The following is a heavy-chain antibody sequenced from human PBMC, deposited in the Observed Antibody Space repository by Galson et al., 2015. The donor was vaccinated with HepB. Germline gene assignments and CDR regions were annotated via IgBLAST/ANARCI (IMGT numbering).Heavy chain of an antibody. Sequence: SLRLSCAASGFTFSDYYMSWIRQAPGKGLEWVSYISSSGSTIYYADSVKGRFTVSRDNTKNSLYLQINSLRAEDTAVYYCARGLGYTSGWYNWFDSWGQGTLVTVSS. CDR3: ARGLGYTSGWYNWFDS. CDR1: GFTFSDYY. D-gene: IGHD6-19*01. J-gene: IGHJ5*01. V-gene: IGHV3-11*01. CDR2: ISSSGSTI.